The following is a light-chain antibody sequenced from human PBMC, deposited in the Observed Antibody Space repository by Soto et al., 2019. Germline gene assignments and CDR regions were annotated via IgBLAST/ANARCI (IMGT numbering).Light chain of an antibody. V-gene: IGLV4-69*01. CDR1: IGYSGYA. CDR3: QTCGTGYSV. CDR2: LNSNGSH. Sequence: QPVLTQSPSASASLGASVNLTCTLSIGYSGYAIAWHQQQPEKGPRFLMKLNSNGSHTKGDGIPDRFSGSSSGAERYLTISSLQSEEQADYYCQTCGTGYSVFGEGTQLAVL. J-gene: IGLJ7*01.